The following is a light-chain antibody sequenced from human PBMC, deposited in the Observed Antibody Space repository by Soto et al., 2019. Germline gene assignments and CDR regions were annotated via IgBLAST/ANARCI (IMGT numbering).Light chain of an antibody. J-gene: IGLJ3*02. V-gene: IGLV2-23*01. Sequence: QSVLTQPASVSGSPGQSITISCTGTSSDVGTYNLVSWFQQQPGKAPKLIIYDGIRRPLGLSNRFFGSRSGNTASLTISGLQAEDEAAYYCCSYTSGNTLVFGGGTKLTVL. CDR1: SSDVGTYNL. CDR3: CSYTSGNTLV. CDR2: DGI.